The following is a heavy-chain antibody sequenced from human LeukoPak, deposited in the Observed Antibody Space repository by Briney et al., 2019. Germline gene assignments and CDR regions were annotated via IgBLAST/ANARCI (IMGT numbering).Heavy chain of an antibody. CDR2: IIPIFGTA. CDR3: ARGLGYCSGGSCYGRYFDY. Sequence: ASVKVSCKASGGTFISYAISWVRQAPGQGHEWMGGIIPIFGTANYAQKFQGRVTITADESTSTAYMELSSLRSEDTAVYYCARGLGYCSGGSCYGRYFDYWGQGTLVTVSS. CDR1: GGTFISYA. V-gene: IGHV1-69*13. D-gene: IGHD2-15*01. J-gene: IGHJ4*02.